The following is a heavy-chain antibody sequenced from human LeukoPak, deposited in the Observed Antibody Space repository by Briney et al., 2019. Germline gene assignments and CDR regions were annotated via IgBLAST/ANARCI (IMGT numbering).Heavy chain of an antibody. Sequence: GASVKVSCKASGSTFTSYYLHWVRQAPGQGLEWMGIINPSGGSTGYAQKFQGRVTMTRDMSTTTVYMELSSLRAEDTAVYYCARGGYSYGLFDYWGQGTLVTVSS. J-gene: IGHJ4*02. CDR3: ARGGYSYGLFDY. CDR1: GSTFTSYY. D-gene: IGHD5-18*01. V-gene: IGHV1-46*01. CDR2: INPSGGST.